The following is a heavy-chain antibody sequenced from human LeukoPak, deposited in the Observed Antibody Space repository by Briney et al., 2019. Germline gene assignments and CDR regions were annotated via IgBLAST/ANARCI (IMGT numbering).Heavy chain of an antibody. CDR1: GYSFTNYD. Sequence: ASVKVSCKASGYSFTNYDINWVRQSPGQGLEWMGWMKPNSGDTGYAQKFQGRVTFSRNTSISTAYMELTNLRSEDTAVYYCARCDYDTTINPNWFDPWGQGTLVTVSS. CDR3: ARCDYDTTINPNWFDP. J-gene: IGHJ5*02. D-gene: IGHD3-22*01. CDR2: MKPNSGDT. V-gene: IGHV1-8*03.